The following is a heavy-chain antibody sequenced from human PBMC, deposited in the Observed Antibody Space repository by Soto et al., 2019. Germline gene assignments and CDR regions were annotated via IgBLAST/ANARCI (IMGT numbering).Heavy chain of an antibody. J-gene: IGHJ6*02. CDR3: ARLGTSGSGVVHYYYYGMDV. CDR1: GYSFTSYW. Sequence: PGESLKISCKGSGYSFTSYWISWVRQMPGKGLEWMGRIDPSDSYTNYSPSFQGHVTISADKSISTAYLQWSSLKASDTAMYYCARLGTSGSGVVHYYYYGMDVWGQGTTVTV. V-gene: IGHV5-10-1*01. D-gene: IGHD2-21*01. CDR2: IDPSDSYT.